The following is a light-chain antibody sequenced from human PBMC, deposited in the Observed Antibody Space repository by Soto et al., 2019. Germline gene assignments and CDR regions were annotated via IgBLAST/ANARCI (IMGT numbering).Light chain of an antibody. CDR3: QHYHSVPFT. Sequence: DIQMTQSPSTLSGSVVDRVTITFRAIQTISSWLAWYQQKPGKAPKLLISGASSLETGVPSRFSGSGSGIHFTFTISSLQPQDIATYYCQHYHSVPFTFGPGTKVDIK. CDR2: GAS. J-gene: IGKJ3*01. V-gene: IGKV1-5*01. CDR1: QTISSW.